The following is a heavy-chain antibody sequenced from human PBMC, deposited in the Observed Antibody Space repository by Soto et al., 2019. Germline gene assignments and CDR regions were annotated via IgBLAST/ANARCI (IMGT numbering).Heavy chain of an antibody. V-gene: IGHV4-31*03. J-gene: IGHJ4*02. CDR3: ARGGIAAAAQPDY. D-gene: IGHD6-13*01. CDR2: IYYSGST. Sequence: PSETLSLTCTVSGGSISSGGYYWSWIRQHPGKGLEWIGYIYYSGSTYYNPSLKSRVTISVDTSKNQFSLKLSSVTAADTAVYYCARGGIAAAAQPDYWGQGTLVTV. CDR1: GGSISSGGYY.